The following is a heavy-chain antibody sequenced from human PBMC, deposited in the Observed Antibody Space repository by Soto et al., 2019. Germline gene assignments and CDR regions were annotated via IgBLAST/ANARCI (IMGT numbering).Heavy chain of an antibody. CDR3: ARQSEDLTSTFDY. V-gene: IGHV3-21*06. Sequence: PGGSPRLSCAASGFTFTRYSMNWVRQAPGKGLEWVSSISSTTNYIYYGDSMKGRFTISRDNAKNSLYLEMNSLRAEDTAVYYCARQSEDLTSTFDYWGEGTLVTVSS. J-gene: IGHJ4*02. CDR2: ISSTTNYI. CDR1: GFTFTRYS.